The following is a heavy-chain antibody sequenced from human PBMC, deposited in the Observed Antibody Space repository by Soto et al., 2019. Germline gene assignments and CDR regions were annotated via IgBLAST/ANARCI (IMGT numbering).Heavy chain of an antibody. CDR3: VRTSLVVAAATREDY. V-gene: IGHV3-74*01. D-gene: IGHD2-15*01. CDR2: INSDGSST. J-gene: IGHJ4*02. CDR1: GFTFSSYW. Sequence: EVQLVESGGGLVQPGESLRLSCAASGFTFSSYWMHWVRQAPGKGLVWVSRINSDGSSTSYAGSVKGRFTISRDNAKNTLYLQMNSLRVEDTAVYYCVRTSLVVAAATREDYWGQGTLVTVSS.